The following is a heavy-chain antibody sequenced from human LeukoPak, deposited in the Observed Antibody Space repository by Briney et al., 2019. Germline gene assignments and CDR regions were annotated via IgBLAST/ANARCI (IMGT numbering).Heavy chain of an antibody. CDR2: VYTSGST. Sequence: SETLSLTCTVSGGSISSGGYYWSWIRQPAGKALEWIGRVYTSGSTDYNPSLKSRVTMSVDTSKNQFSLKLSSVTAADTAVYYCARGSRVVPAAIRAFDIWGQGTMVTVSS. J-gene: IGHJ3*02. V-gene: IGHV4-61*02. CDR3: ARGSRVVPAAIRAFDI. D-gene: IGHD2-2*01. CDR1: GGSISSGGYY.